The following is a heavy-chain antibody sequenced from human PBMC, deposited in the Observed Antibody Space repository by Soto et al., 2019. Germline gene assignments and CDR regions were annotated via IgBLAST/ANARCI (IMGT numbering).Heavy chain of an antibody. J-gene: IGHJ4*02. V-gene: IGHV4-31*03. CDR3: ARLWRQGYVAY. Sequence: QVQLQESGPGLVKPSQTLSLTCTVSGGSISSGGYYWSWIRQHPGKGLEWIGYIYYSGSTYYNPSLKSRVTISVDTSKSQFSLKLSSVTAAETAVYYCARLWRQGYVAYWGQGTLVTVSS. CDR1: GGSISSGGYY. CDR2: IYYSGST. D-gene: IGHD3-3*01.